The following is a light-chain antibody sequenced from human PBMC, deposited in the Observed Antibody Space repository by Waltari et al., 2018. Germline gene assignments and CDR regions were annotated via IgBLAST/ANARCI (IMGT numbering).Light chain of an antibody. V-gene: IGKV3-20*01. J-gene: IGKJ4*01. CDR2: GAS. Sequence: DIVLTQSPGTLSLSPGERVTLSCRASQSVSSSDLAWYQQKPGQAPRLLIYGASSRATGIPDRFSGSGSGTDFTLTISRLEPEDFAVYYCQQYGSSPLTFGGGTKVEIK. CDR1: QSVSSSD. CDR3: QQYGSSPLT.